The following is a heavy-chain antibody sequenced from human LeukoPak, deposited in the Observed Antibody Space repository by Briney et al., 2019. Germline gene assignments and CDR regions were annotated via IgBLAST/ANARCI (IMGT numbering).Heavy chain of an antibody. D-gene: IGHD5-18*01. CDR1: GDSISSYY. Sequence: PSETLSLTCTVSGDSISSYYWSWIRQPPGKGLEWIGYVYSTGTTNYNPSLNSRVTISLDTSENQFSLKLSSVTAADTAVYYCARLHRHSYGQPLFDYWGPGTLVTVSS. CDR3: ARLHRHSYGQPLFDY. CDR2: VYSTGTT. J-gene: IGHJ4*02. V-gene: IGHV4-59*08.